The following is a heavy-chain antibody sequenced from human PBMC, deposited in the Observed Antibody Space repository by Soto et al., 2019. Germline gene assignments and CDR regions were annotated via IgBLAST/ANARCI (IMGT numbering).Heavy chain of an antibody. J-gene: IGHJ5*02. D-gene: IGHD2-15*01. CDR2: MNPNRGNT. CDR3: ATARSGGSRYTRYNGFDP. CDR1: GYTFTSYD. Sequence: GASVKVSCKASGYTFTSYDINWVRQATGQGLEWMGWMNPNRGNTVYAQKFQGRVTMIRNTSISTAYMELSSLRSEDTGVSYAATARSGGSRYTRYNGFDPGSEGMVVTGSS. V-gene: IGHV1-8*01.